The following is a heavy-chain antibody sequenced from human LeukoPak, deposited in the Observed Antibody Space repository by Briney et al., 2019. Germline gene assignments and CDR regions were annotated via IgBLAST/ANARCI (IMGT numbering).Heavy chain of an antibody. J-gene: IGHJ2*01. Sequence: SQTLSLTCTVSGGSISSGSYYWSWIRQPAGKGLEWIGRIYTSGSTNYNPSLKSRVTISVDTSKNQFSLKLSSVTAADTAVYYCARHYGYSSGWYMSDWYFDLWGRGTLVTVSS. CDR2: IYTSGST. D-gene: IGHD6-19*01. CDR1: GGSISSGSYY. V-gene: IGHV4-61*02. CDR3: ARHYGYSSGWYMSDWYFDL.